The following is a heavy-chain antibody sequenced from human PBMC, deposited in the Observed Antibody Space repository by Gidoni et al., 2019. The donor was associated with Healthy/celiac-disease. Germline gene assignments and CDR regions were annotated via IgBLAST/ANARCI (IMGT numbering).Heavy chain of an antibody. CDR3: AKDFLVPRGIAAAGDY. D-gene: IGHD6-13*01. Sequence: QVQLVESGGGVVQPGRSLRLPCAASGFTFSSYGMHWVRQAPGKGLEWVAVISYDGSNKYYADSVKGRFTISRDNSKNTLYLQMNSLRAEDTAVYYCAKDFLVPRGIAAAGDYWGQGTLVTVSS. V-gene: IGHV3-30*18. CDR1: GFTFSSYG. CDR2: ISYDGSNK. J-gene: IGHJ4*02.